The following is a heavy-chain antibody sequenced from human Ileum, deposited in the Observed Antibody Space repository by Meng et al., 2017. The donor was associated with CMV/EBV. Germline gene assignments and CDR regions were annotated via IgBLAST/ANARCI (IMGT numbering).Heavy chain of an antibody. Sequence: GESLKISCAASGFTFSDYYMTWVRRAPGSGLEWVSSIHSRGSRVYYADSVKGRFTISRDNAKNSLSLQMDNVRPEDSAVYYCARPFYGGNGFDAINVWGPGTMVTVSS. J-gene: IGHJ3*01. D-gene: IGHD4-23*01. CDR2: IHSRGSRV. CDR1: GFTFSDYY. V-gene: IGHV3-11*01. CDR3: ARPFYGGNGFDAINV.